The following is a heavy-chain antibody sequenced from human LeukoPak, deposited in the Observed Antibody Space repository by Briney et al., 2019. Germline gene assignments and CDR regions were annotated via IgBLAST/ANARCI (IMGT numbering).Heavy chain of an antibody. D-gene: IGHD5-18*01. J-gene: IGHJ4*02. CDR2: INTDGSST. V-gene: IGHV3-74*01. CDR1: GFTFSSYW. CDR3: AKSGVPGYSLRLDY. Sequence: GGSLGLSCAASGFTFSSYWMHWVRQAPGKGLVWVSRINTDGSSTSYADSVKGRFTISRDNAKNTLFLQMNSLRAEDTAVYYCAKSGVPGYSLRLDYWGQGTLVTVSS.